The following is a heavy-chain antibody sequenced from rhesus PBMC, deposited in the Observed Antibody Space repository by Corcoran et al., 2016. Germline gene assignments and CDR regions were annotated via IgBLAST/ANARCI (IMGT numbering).Heavy chain of an antibody. CDR2: IRSGGST. CDR1: GGSVSGYW. D-gene: IGHD6-25*01. CDR3: ARHERQLEHSLDV. V-gene: IGHV4-160*01. Sequence: QVQLQQWGEGLVKPSETLSLTCAVYGGSVSGYWWGWIRQPPGQGLEWVGRIRSGGSTNYNPSLNCRVTISIATSKTQFSLKLSSVTAADTAVYYCARHERQLEHSLDVWGRGVLVTVSS. J-gene: IGHJ5-2*02.